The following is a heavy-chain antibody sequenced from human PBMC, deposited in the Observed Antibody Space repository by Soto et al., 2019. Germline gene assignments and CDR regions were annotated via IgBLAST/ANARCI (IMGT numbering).Heavy chain of an antibody. V-gene: IGHV4-59*01. Sequence: SETLSLTCTVSGGSISSYYWSWIRQPPGKGLEWIGYIYYSGSTNYNPSLKSRVTISVDTSKNQFSLKLSFVTAADTAVYYCARGEATIFGVVQTFDYWGQGTLVTVSS. CDR1: GGSISSYY. CDR3: ARGEATIFGVVQTFDY. D-gene: IGHD3-3*01. J-gene: IGHJ4*02. CDR2: IYYSGST.